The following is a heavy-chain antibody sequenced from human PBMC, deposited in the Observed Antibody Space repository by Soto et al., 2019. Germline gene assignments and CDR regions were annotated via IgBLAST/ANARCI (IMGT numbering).Heavy chain of an antibody. CDR3: AKTSSASERDSPGW. Sequence: EVQLLESGGALVRPGGSLRLSCAASGFTFNNFAMNWVRQVPGKGLEWVAAISGTGGSTFYSDSLGGRFTISRDNSKNILFLQMTSLKAGDTAVYSCAKTSSASERDSPGWWGQGTLVTVSS. CDR1: GFTFNNFA. J-gene: IGHJ4*02. V-gene: IGHV3-23*01. D-gene: IGHD2-21*01. CDR2: ISGTGGST.